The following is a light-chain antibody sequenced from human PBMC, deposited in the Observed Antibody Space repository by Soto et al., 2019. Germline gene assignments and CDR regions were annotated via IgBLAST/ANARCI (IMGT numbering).Light chain of an antibody. Sequence: EIVMTQSPATLSVSPGETATLSCRASQSVDTNLAWFQQKPGQAPRFLIYGASIRATGIPARFSGSGSGTEFTLTITRLQYEDFAVYYCHQYHNWYTFGQGTKLEIK. CDR1: QSVDTN. CDR3: HQYHNWYT. V-gene: IGKV3-15*01. CDR2: GAS. J-gene: IGKJ2*01.